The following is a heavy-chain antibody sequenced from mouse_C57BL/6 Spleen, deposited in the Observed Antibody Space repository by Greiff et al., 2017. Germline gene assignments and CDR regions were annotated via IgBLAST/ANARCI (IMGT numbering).Heavy chain of an antibody. V-gene: IGHV1-15*01. CDR1: GYTFTDYE. CDR3: TRSNRAY. J-gene: IGHJ3*01. Sequence: QVQLQQPGAELVRPGASVTLSCKASGYTFTDYEMHWVKQTPVHGLEWIGAIDPETGGTAYNQKFKGKAILTADKSSSTAYMELRSLTSEDSAVYYCTRSNRAYWGQGTLVTVSA. CDR2: IDPETGGT. D-gene: IGHD2-14*01.